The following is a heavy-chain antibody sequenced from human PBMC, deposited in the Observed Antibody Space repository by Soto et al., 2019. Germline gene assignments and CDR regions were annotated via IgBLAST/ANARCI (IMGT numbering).Heavy chain of an antibody. CDR2: ISGSGGST. Sequence: GGSLRLSCAASGFTFSSYAMSWVRQAPGKGLEWVSAISGSGGSTYYADSVKGRFTISRDNSKNTLYLQMNSLRAEDTAVYYCARGDPSLWNGCYPDCDYWGQGTLVTVSS. D-gene: IGHD3-3*01. J-gene: IGHJ4*02. V-gene: IGHV3-23*01. CDR1: GFTFSSYA. CDR3: ARGDPSLWNGCYPDCDY.